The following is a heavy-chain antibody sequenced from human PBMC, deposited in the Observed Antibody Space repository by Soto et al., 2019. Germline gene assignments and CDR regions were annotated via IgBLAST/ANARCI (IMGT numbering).Heavy chain of an antibody. V-gene: IGHV3-30*18. CDR3: AKDGGPVYCNSPGCSAKHFDY. J-gene: IGHJ4*02. D-gene: IGHD2-2*01. CDR1: GFTFGHYA. CDR2: ISYDGDNE. Sequence: QVQLEESGGGVVQPGRSLRLSCAASGFTFGHYAMHWVRQAPGKGLEWLAIISYDGDNEYYAGSVRGRFTISRDNSKNTLYLHTNNLRHEDTAVYYFAKDGGPVYCNSPGCSAKHFDYWGQGTLVTVSS.